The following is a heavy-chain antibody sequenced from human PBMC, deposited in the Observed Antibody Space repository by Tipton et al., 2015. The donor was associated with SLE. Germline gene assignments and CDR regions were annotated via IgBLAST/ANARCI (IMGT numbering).Heavy chain of an antibody. CDR3: AGGIMGDHDY. CDR2: INPSGGTT. Sequence: QSGAEVKKPGASVKVSCKASGYTFTSYYLHWVRQAPGQGLEWMGIINPSGGTTGYAQKFQDRVTMTRDTSTSTVYMELSSLRSEDTAVYYCAGGIMGDHDYWGQGTLVTVSS. V-gene: IGHV1-46*01. CDR1: GYTFTSYY. J-gene: IGHJ4*02. D-gene: IGHD3-16*01.